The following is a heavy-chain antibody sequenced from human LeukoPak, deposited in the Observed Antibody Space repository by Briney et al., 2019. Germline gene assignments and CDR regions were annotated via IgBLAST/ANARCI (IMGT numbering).Heavy chain of an antibody. D-gene: IGHD6-19*01. V-gene: IGHV4-59*12. J-gene: IGHJ4*02. Sequence: SETLSLTCTVSGGSISSYYWSWIRQPPGKGLEWIGYIYYSGSTNYNPSPKSRVTISVDTSKNQFSLKLSSVTAADTAVYYCASGEEWLDLFDYWGQGTLVTVSS. CDR3: ASGEEWLDLFDY. CDR2: IYYSGST. CDR1: GGSISSYY.